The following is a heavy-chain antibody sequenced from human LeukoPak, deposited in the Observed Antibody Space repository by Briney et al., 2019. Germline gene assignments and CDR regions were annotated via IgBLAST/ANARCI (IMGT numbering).Heavy chain of an antibody. V-gene: IGHV3-23*01. D-gene: IGHD3-22*01. CDR3: AKGPAPYYYDSSGYLGYFDY. CDR2: ISGSGGST. CDR1: GFTFSSHA. J-gene: IGHJ4*02. Sequence: PGGSLRLSCAASGFTFSSHAMSWVRQAPGKGLEWVSAISGSGGSTYYADSVKGRFTISRDNSKNTLYLQMNSLRAEDTAVYYCAKGPAPYYYDSSGYLGYFDYWGQGTLVTVSS.